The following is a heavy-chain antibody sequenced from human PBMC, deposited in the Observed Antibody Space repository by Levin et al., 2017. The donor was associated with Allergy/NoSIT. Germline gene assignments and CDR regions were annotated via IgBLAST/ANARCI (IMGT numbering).Heavy chain of an antibody. CDR3: ARHNGGRGITTIRGVIGY. CDR2: IHFSGIT. CDR1: GGSISSSSYY. Sequence: SETLSLTCTVAGGSISSSSYYWGWIHRPPGRGREWIGSIHFSGITYYNPSLKSRVTMSVETSKKHFSLKLSSVTAADTAVYYCARHNGGRGITTIRGVIGYWGQGFLVTVSS. D-gene: IGHD3-10*01. V-gene: IGHV4-39*01. J-gene: IGHJ4*02.